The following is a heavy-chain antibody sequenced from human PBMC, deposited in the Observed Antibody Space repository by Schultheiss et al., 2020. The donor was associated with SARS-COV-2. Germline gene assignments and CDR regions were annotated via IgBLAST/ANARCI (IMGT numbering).Heavy chain of an antibody. Sequence: SVKVSCKASGYTFPSYVISWVRQAPGQGLEWMGGIIPIFGTANYAQKFQGRVMITADESTSTAYMELSSLRSEDTAVYYCAREGAAGTWATYGMDVWGQGTTVTVSS. CDR2: IIPIFGTA. J-gene: IGHJ6*02. CDR1: GYTFPSYV. V-gene: IGHV1-69*13. CDR3: AREGAAGTWATYGMDV. D-gene: IGHD6-13*01.